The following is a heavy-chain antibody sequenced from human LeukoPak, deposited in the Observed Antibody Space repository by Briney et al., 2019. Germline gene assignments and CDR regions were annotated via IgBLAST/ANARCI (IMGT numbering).Heavy chain of an antibody. CDR3: ARDRGGSCSSTSCSTFDY. V-gene: IGHV3-11*04. J-gene: IGHJ4*02. CDR1: AFTFSDYY. Sequence: GGSLRLSCAASAFTFSDYYMSWIRQAPGKGLEWVSYISSTGDLISYADSAKGRFTISRDSAKNSLYLQMNSLRAEDTAVYYCARDRGGSCSSTSCSTFDYWGQGILVTVSS. CDR2: ISSTGDLI. D-gene: IGHD2-2*01.